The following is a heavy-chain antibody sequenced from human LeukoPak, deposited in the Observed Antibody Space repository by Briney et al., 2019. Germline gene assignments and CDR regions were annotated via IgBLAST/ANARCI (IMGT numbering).Heavy chain of an antibody. CDR2: ISAYNGNT. D-gene: IGHD3-22*01. CDR1: GFTFTTYG. Sequence: ASVKVSCKSSGFTFTTYGIIWVRQAPGQGLEWMGWISAYNGNTNYAQELQGRVTMATETSTSTAYMQLRSLRSDDTAVYYCARLKSNYYDSSGYYDYWGQGTLVTVSS. CDR3: ARLKSNYYDSSGYYDY. V-gene: IGHV1-18*01. J-gene: IGHJ4*02.